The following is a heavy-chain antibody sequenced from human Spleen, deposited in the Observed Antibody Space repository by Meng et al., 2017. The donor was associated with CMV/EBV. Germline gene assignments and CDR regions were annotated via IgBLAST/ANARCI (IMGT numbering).Heavy chain of an antibody. J-gene: IGHJ4*02. Sequence: QLQLQESGPGLVKPSETLSLTCAVSGASISSSGYYWGWIRQPPGKGLEWIGSIYDSGSTYYNPSLKSRVTISLDASKNQFSLNLASVTAADTAVYYCARGITTPMATGYWGRGTLVTVSS. CDR3: ARGITTPMATGY. CDR2: IYDSGST. V-gene: IGHV4-39*07. D-gene: IGHD5-18*01. CDR1: GASISSSGYY.